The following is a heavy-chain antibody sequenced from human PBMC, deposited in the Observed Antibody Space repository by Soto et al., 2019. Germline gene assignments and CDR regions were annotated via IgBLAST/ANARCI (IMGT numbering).Heavy chain of an antibody. CDR1: GFTFSSYG. CDR3: AKDLLGPGRAYGMDV. D-gene: IGHD7-27*01. Sequence: PGGSLILSCAASGFTFSSYGMHWVRQAPGKGLEWVAVISYDGSNKYYADSVKGRFTISRDNSKNTLYLQMNSLRAEDTAVYYCAKDLLGPGRAYGMDVWGQGTTVTVSS. CDR2: ISYDGSNK. V-gene: IGHV3-30*18. J-gene: IGHJ6*02.